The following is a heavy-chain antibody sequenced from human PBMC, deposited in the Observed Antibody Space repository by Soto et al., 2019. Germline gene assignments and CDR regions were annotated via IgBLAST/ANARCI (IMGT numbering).Heavy chain of an antibody. V-gene: IGHV1-3*05. Sequence: QVQLVQSGAEEKKPGASVKVSCKASGYTFTSYAMHWVRQAPGQRLEWMGWINAGNGNTKYSQKFQGRVTITRDTSASTAYMELSSLRSEDTAVYYCARLAAAGPYDRYYYYYGMDVWGQGTTVTVSS. CDR3: ARLAAAGPYDRYYYYYGMDV. CDR2: INAGNGNT. CDR1: GYTFTSYA. J-gene: IGHJ6*02. D-gene: IGHD6-13*01.